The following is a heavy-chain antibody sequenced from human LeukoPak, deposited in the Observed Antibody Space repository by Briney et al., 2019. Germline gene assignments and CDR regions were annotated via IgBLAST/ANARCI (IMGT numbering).Heavy chain of an antibody. D-gene: IGHD3-10*01. CDR2: IYHSGST. CDR1: GGSISSGGYS. V-gene: IGHV4-30-2*01. J-gene: IGHJ5*02. Sequence: PSQTLSLTCAVSGGSISSGGYSWSWIRHPPGKGLEWIGYIYHSGSTYYNPSLKSRVTISVDRSKNQFSLKLSSVTAADTAVYYCARVLEIYGSGSYYPSNWFDPWGQGTLVTVSS. CDR3: ARVLEIYGSGSYYPSNWFDP.